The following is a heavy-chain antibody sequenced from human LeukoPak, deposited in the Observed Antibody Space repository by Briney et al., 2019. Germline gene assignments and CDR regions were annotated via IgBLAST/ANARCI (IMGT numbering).Heavy chain of an antibody. CDR1: GFTFSSYW. CDR2: INSDGSST. D-gene: IGHD3-22*01. J-gene: IGHJ5*02. CDR3: ATNYDSSAYGVFDP. Sequence: GGSLRLSCAASGFTFSSYWMHWVRQAPGKGLVWVSRINSDGSSTSYADSVKGRFTISRDNAKNTLYLQMNSLRAEDTAVYYCATNYDSSAYGVFDPWGQGTLVTVSS. V-gene: IGHV3-74*01.